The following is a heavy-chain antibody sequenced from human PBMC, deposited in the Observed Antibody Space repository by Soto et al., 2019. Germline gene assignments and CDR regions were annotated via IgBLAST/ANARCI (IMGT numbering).Heavy chain of an antibody. V-gene: IGHV3-48*03. CDR1: GFNFNNFE. J-gene: IGHJ4*02. CDR2: IGRRGDNI. D-gene: IGHD1-26*01. CDR3: ARVAVDHYYGDFEY. Sequence: EVQLVESGGGLVRPGGSLSPSCADSGFNFNNFEMSWVRQAPGKGLEWISYIGRRGDNIYYADSVKGRFTISRNNAKKSLYPQMNCLRAEDTAVYYCARVAVDHYYGDFEYWGQGTLVTISS.